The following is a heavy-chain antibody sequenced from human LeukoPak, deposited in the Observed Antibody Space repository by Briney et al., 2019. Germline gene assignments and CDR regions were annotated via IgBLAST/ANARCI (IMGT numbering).Heavy chain of an antibody. J-gene: IGHJ4*02. Sequence: SVKVSCKASGGTFSSYAISWVRQAPGQGLEWMGGIITIFGTANYAQKFQGRVTITADESTSTAYMELSSLRSEDTAVYYCARGEQQLVGPYYFDYWGQGTLVTVSS. CDR2: IITIFGTA. D-gene: IGHD6-13*01. CDR3: ARGEQQLVGPYYFDY. CDR1: GGTFSSYA. V-gene: IGHV1-69*13.